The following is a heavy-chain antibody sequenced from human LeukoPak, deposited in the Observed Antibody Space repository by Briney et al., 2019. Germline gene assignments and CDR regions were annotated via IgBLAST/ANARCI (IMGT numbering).Heavy chain of an antibody. J-gene: IGHJ4*02. CDR2: ISGSGGST. Sequence: GGSLRLSCAASGFTFSSYGMSWVRQAPGKGLEWVPAISGSGGSTYYADSVKGRFTISRDNSKNTLYLQMNSLRAEDTAVYYCAKLFNDYGDYYFDYWGQGTLVTVSS. V-gene: IGHV3-23*01. CDR3: AKLFNDYGDYYFDY. D-gene: IGHD4-17*01. CDR1: GFTFSSYG.